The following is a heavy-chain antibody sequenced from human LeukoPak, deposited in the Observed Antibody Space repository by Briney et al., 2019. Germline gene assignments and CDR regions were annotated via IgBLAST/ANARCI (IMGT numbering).Heavy chain of an antibody. CDR1: GFTFSSYE. Sequence: GGSLRLSCAASGFTFSSYEMNWVRQAPGKGLEWVSYISSSGSTIYYADSVKGRFTISRDNAKNSLYLQMNSLRAEDTAVYYCARVPLYSSGWYAEIDYWGQGTLVTVSS. CDR2: ISSSGSTI. CDR3: ARVPLYSSGWYAEIDY. V-gene: IGHV3-48*03. D-gene: IGHD6-19*01. J-gene: IGHJ4*02.